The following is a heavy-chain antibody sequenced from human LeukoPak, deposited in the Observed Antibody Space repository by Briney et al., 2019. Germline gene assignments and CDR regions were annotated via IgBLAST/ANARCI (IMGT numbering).Heavy chain of an antibody. J-gene: IGHJ4*02. CDR1: GFTFSSYA. CDR3: ARDTDY. CDR2: IPYDGSNK. V-gene: IGHV3-30-3*01. Sequence: GRSLRLSCAASGFTFSSYAMHWVRQAPGKGLEWVAVIPYDGSNKYYADSVKGRYTISRDNSKNTLYLQMNSLRAEDTAVYYCARDTDYWGQGTLVTVSS.